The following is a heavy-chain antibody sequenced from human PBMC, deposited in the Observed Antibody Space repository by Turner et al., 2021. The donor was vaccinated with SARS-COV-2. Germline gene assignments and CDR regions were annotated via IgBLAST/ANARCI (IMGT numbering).Heavy chain of an antibody. Sequence: QVRLVEAGGGGVGPGRSLRLSCAASGFTVSSYGMHWVRQAPGKGLEWVAVICNDGSNKYYGDSVKGRFTITRDNSKNTQYLQMNSLGAEDTAVYYCARGKEWELAYWGQGTLVTVSS. D-gene: IGHD1-26*01. CDR3: ARGKEWELAY. CDR2: ICNDGSNK. V-gene: IGHV3-33*01. CDR1: GFTVSSYG. J-gene: IGHJ4*02.